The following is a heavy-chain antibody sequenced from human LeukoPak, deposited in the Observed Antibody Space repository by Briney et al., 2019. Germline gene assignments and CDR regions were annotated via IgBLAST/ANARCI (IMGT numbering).Heavy chain of an antibody. Sequence: SETLSLTCTVSGGSISSYYWSWIRQPAGKGLEWIGRIYTSGSTNYNPSLKSRVTMSVDTSKNQSSLKLSSVTAADTAVYYCARETPSNGDYTSNDYWGQGTLVTVSS. J-gene: IGHJ4*02. CDR2: IYTSGST. D-gene: IGHD4-17*01. V-gene: IGHV4-4*07. CDR1: GGSISSYY. CDR3: ARETPSNGDYTSNDY.